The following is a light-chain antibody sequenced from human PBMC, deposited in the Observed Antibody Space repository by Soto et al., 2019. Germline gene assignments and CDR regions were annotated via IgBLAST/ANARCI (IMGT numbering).Light chain of an antibody. CDR3: LQYANLPLT. CDR2: DAS. Sequence: DVQISHCPSSLSASVGDRFTITCKASQDIRNYLILFQQKPGKAPQLLIFDASNLEPGVPSSFSGSGSGTEFTLTISSLQPEDFATYYCLQYANLPLTFGGGTKVDIK. CDR1: QDIRNY. V-gene: IGKV1-33*01. J-gene: IGKJ4*01.